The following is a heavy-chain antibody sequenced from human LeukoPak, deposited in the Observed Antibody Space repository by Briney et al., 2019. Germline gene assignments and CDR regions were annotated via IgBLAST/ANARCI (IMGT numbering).Heavy chain of an antibody. CDR2: ISGSSDST. D-gene: IGHD5-12*01. V-gene: IGHV3-23*01. J-gene: IGHJ3*02. CDR1: GFTFSSYA. Sequence: GGPLRLSCTASGFTFSSYAMRWLRQAPGKEREWVSAISGSSDSTYYADAVKGPFSISRDNSKNSLLLQMSSLRAEATAVYYCAKGYSGSADALDIWGQGTRVSVSS. CDR3: AKGYSGSADALDI.